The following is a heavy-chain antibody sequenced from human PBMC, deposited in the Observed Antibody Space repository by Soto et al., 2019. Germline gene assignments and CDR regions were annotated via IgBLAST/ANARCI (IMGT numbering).Heavy chain of an antibody. CDR3: AKAVGATTDWFDP. Sequence: QVQLVESGGGVVQPGRSLRLSCAASGFTFSSYGMHWGRQAPGKGLEWVAVISYDGSNKYYADSVKGRFTISRDNSKNTLYLQMNSLRAEDTAVYYCAKAVGATTDWFDPWGQGTLVTVSS. J-gene: IGHJ5*02. V-gene: IGHV3-30*18. CDR2: ISYDGSNK. D-gene: IGHD1-26*01. CDR1: GFTFSSYG.